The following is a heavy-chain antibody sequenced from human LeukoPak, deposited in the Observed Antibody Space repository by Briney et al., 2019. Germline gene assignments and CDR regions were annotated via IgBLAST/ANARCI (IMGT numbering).Heavy chain of an antibody. CDR1: GFTFSSYG. Sequence: PGRSLRLSCAASGFTFSSYGMHWVRQAPGKGLEWVAVISYDGSNKYYADSVKGRFTISRDNSKNTLYLQMNSLRAEDTAVYYCAREASSGGYGAPFDYWGQGTLVTVSS. CDR2: ISYDGSNK. J-gene: IGHJ4*02. CDR3: AREASSGGYGAPFDY. D-gene: IGHD5-12*01. V-gene: IGHV3-30*03.